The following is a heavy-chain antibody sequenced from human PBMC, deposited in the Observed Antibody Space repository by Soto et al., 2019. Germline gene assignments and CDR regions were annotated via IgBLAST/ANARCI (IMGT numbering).Heavy chain of an antibody. CDR2: SYYSGTT. CDR3: ASLFSSSGNNWFDP. D-gene: IGHD6-6*01. Sequence: SETLSLTCTVSGGSISSSTYYWGWIRQPPGKGLEWIGSSYYSGTTYYNPSLKSRVTISVDTSKNQFSLKLSSVTAADTAVYYCASLFSSSGNNWFDPWGQGTLVIVSS. CDR1: GGSISSSTYY. J-gene: IGHJ5*02. V-gene: IGHV4-39*01.